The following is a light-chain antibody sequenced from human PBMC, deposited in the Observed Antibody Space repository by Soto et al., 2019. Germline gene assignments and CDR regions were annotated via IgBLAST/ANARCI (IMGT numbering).Light chain of an antibody. J-gene: IGKJ1*01. CDR3: QQYGSSRWT. CDR2: GAS. CDR1: QSVSSNY. Sequence: EIVWTQSPATLSVSPGERATLSCRASQSVSSNYVAWYQQKPGQAPRLLVYGASGRATGIPDRFSGSGSGTDFTLTISRLEPEDFAVYYCQQYGSSRWTCGQGPRWIS. V-gene: IGKV3-20*01.